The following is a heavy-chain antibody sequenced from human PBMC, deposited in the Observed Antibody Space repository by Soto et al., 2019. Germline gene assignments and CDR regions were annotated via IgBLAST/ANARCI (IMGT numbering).Heavy chain of an antibody. D-gene: IGHD1-1*01. CDR1: GASISGYY. CDR3: VRDGTKTLRDWFDP. CDR2: IYATGTT. Sequence: PSETLSLTCTVSGASISGYYWSWIRKSAGKGLEWIGRIYATGTTDYNPSLKSRVMMSVDTSKKQFSLKLRSVIAADTAVYYCVRDGTKTLRDWFDPWGQGMSVTVSS. V-gene: IGHV4-4*07. J-gene: IGHJ5*02.